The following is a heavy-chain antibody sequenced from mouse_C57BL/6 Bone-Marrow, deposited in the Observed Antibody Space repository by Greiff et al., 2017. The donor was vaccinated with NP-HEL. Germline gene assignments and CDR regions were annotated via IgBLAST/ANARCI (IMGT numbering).Heavy chain of an antibody. CDR2: INPNNGGT. CDR1: GYTFTDYY. J-gene: IGHJ4*01. Sequence: VQLKESGPELVKPGASVKISCKASGYTFTDYYMNWVKQSHGKSLEWIGDINPNNGGTSYNQKLKGKATLTVDKSSSTAYMELRSLTSEDSAVYYCARWDGYYSYAMDYWGQGTSVTVSS. CDR3: ARWDGYYSYAMDY. V-gene: IGHV1-26*01. D-gene: IGHD2-3*01.